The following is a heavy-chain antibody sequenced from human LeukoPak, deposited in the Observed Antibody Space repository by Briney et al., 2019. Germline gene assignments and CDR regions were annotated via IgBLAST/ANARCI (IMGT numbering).Heavy chain of an antibody. CDR1: GYTFTSYG. D-gene: IGHD6-19*01. Sequence: ASVKVSCKASGYTFTSYGISWVRQAPGQGLEWMGWISAYNGNTNYAQKLQGRVTMTTDTSTSTAYMELRSLRSDDTAVYYCARDPYSSGWYGDPYYYYGMDVWGQGNTVTVSS. V-gene: IGHV1-18*01. J-gene: IGHJ6*02. CDR3: ARDPYSSGWYGDPYYYYGMDV. CDR2: ISAYNGNT.